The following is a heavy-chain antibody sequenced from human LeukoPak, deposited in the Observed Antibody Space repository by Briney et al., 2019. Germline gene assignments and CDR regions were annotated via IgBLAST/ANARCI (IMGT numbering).Heavy chain of an antibody. J-gene: IGHJ4*02. Sequence: PSETLSLTCTVSGGSISSYYWSWIRQPSGKGLEWIAYIYYSGSTNYNPSLKSRVTISVDTSKNQFSLKLSSVTAADTAVYYCVLSGHRGDFDYWGQGTLVTVSS. D-gene: IGHD3-3*01. CDR3: VLSGHRGDFDY. CDR1: GGSISSYY. V-gene: IGHV4-59*01. CDR2: IYYSGST.